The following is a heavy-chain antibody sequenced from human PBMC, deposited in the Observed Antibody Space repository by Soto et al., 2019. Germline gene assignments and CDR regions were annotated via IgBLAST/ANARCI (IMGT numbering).Heavy chain of an antibody. CDR2: IYYSGST. V-gene: IGHV4-30-4*01. CDR3: ARAPLRRLGGNWFDP. D-gene: IGHD4-17*01. CDR1: GGSISSGDYY. J-gene: IGHJ5*02. Sequence: QVQLQESGPGLVKPSQTLSLTCTVSGGSISSGDYYWSCIRQPQGTGLEWIVYIYYSGSTYYNPCLKSLVTLSVDTSKNQFSLKLSSVTAADTAVYYCARAPLRRLGGNWFDPWGKGTLVTVAS.